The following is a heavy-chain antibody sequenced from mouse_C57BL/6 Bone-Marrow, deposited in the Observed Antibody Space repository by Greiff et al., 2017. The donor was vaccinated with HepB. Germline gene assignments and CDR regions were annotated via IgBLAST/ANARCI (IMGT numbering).Heavy chain of an antibody. D-gene: IGHD1-1*01. CDR2: IYPGDGDT. V-gene: IGHV1-82*01. J-gene: IGHJ2*01. CDR1: GYAFSSSW. CDR3: ARRTTVVAPYYFDY. Sequence: VKLQESGPELVKPGASVKISCKASGYAFSSSWMNWVKQRPGKGLEWIGRIYPGDGDTNYNGKFKGKATLTADKSSSTAYMQLSSLTSEDSAVYFCARRTTVVAPYYFDYWGQGTTLTVSS.